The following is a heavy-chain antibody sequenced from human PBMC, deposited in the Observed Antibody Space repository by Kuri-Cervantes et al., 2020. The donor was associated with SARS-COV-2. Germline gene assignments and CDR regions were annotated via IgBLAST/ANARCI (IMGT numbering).Heavy chain of an antibody. V-gene: IGHV4-34*01. CDR1: GGSFSDYY. CDR3: ARRDVGYCSSTSCGFDP. D-gene: IGHD2-2*01. J-gene: IGHJ5*02. CDR2: INHSGNT. Sequence: GSLRLSCAVYGGSFSDYYWSWVRQPPGKGLEWIGEINHSGNTNYDPSLKSRVTISIDTSKNQFSLKLSSVTAADTAVYYCARRDVGYCSSTSCGFDPWGQGTLVTVSS.